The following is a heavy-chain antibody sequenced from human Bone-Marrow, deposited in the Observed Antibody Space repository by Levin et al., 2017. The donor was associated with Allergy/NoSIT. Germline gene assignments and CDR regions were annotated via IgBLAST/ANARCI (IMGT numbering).Heavy chain of an antibody. Sequence: SETLSLTCTVSAGFISSTSNFWGWIRQPPGKGLEWIGSISISGYLDYSPSFKSRITISMDTSRNQFSLKVNSVTAADTAVYYCVRNGIYVTGGFDPWGQGTLVTVSS. J-gene: IGHJ5*02. V-gene: IGHV4-39*01. D-gene: IGHD3-10*02. CDR3: VRNGIYVTGGFDP. CDR2: ISISGYL. CDR1: AGFISSTSNF.